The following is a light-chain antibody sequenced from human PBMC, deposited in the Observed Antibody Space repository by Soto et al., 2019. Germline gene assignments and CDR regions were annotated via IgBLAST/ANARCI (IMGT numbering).Light chain of an antibody. V-gene: IGLV1-51*01. CDR3: GSWDSSLSAYV. CDR2: DDN. Sequence: QSVMTQPPSVSAAPGQPVTISCSGSSSNIGGNSVSWYQQLPGTAPKLLIYDDNKRPSGIPDRFSGSKSGTSATLGITGFQTGDEADYYCGSWDSSLSAYVFGTGTKVTVL. CDR1: SSNIGGNS. J-gene: IGLJ1*01.